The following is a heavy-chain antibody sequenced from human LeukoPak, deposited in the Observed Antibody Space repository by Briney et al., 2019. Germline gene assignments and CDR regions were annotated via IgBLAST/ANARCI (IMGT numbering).Heavy chain of an antibody. CDR1: GFTFSSYA. CDR2: ISGSGGST. D-gene: IGHD1-26*01. J-gene: IGHJ4*02. V-gene: IGHV3-23*01. Sequence: GGSLRLSCAASGFTFSSYAMSWVRQAPGKGLEWVSAISGSGGSTYYADSVKGRFTISRDNSKNTLYLQMNSLRAEDTAVYYCAKGRPNSGSYYSIYFDYWGQGTLVTVSS. CDR3: AKGRPNSGSYYSIYFDY.